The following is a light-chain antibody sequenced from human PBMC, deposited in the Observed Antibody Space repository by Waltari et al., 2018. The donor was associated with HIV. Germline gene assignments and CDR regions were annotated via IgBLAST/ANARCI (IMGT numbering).Light chain of an antibody. CDR3: SSYTATKILV. V-gene: IGLV2-14*03. CDR2: EVN. CDR1: NRDIGPYNY. Sequence: QSALTQPASVSGSPGQSLPIPCPGTNRDIGPYNYRHWYQQQTGKAPRLLISEVNNRPSGVSNRFSGSKAGNTTSLSISGLQAEDEGKYYCSSYTATKILVFGGGTDVTVL. J-gene: IGLJ2*01.